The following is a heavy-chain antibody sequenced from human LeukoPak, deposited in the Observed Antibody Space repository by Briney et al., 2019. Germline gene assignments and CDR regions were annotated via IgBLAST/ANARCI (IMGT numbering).Heavy chain of an antibody. Sequence: QPGGSLRLSCAASGFTFSSYAMSWVRQGPGKGLEWVSGISGSDGSTYYADSVKGRFTISRDNSKHTLYLQMNSLRSEDTAVYYCARGLDYGDYYFNYWGQGTLVTVSS. CDR1: GFTFSSYA. V-gene: IGHV3-23*01. CDR2: ISGSDGST. J-gene: IGHJ4*02. CDR3: ARGLDYGDYYFNY. D-gene: IGHD4-17*01.